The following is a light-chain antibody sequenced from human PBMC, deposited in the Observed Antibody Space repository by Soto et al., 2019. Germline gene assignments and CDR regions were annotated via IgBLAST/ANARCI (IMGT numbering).Light chain of an antibody. CDR3: QQYNTWPPWT. CDR2: GAA. CDR1: KSVSSN. J-gene: IGKJ1*01. Sequence: DIVMTQSPATLSVSPGERDTLSCRARKSVSSNLAWYHHKPGQAPRLLIYGAATMATGIPNRFSGSGSGTEFALTMSSLQCEDFAFYYCQQYNTWPPWTCGQGTKVEIK. V-gene: IGKV3-15*01.